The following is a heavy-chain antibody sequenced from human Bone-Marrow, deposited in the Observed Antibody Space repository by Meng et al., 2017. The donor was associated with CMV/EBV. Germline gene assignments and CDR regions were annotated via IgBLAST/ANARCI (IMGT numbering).Heavy chain of an antibody. Sequence: ASVKVSCKASGYTFTSYYMHWVRQAPGQGLEWMGIINPSGGSTSYAQKFQGRVTMTRDTSTSTVYMELSSLRSEDTAVYYCAIHDYSNYYYYYGMDVWGQGNTVHVYS. CDR3: AIHDYSNYYYYYGMDV. J-gene: IGHJ6*02. V-gene: IGHV1-46*01. CDR1: GYTFTSYY. D-gene: IGHD4-11*01. CDR2: INPSGGST.